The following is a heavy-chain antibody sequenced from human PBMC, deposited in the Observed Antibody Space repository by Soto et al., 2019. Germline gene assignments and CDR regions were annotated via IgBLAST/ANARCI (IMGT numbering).Heavy chain of an antibody. V-gene: IGHV1-18*01. D-gene: IGHD4-17*01. CDR2: ISTYNGNT. J-gene: IGHJ6*03. CDR3: ARTTVTASYYYMDV. CDR1: GYTFTNYG. Sequence: ASVKVSCKASGYTFTNYGFTWVRQAPGQGLEWLGWISTYNGNTKYAQKVQGRLTMTTDTSTSTANMELTSLRSDGTALYYCARTTVTASYYYMDVWGKGSTVTVSS.